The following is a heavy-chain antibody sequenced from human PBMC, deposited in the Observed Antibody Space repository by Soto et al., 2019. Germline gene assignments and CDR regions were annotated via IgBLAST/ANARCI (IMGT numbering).Heavy chain of an antibody. J-gene: IGHJ4*02. V-gene: IGHV1-46*01. CDR2: VNPSDGRA. CDR1: GYRLSNYY. CDR3: ARAELIVAGQAFES. D-gene: IGHD5-12*01. Sequence: QVDLVQSGAEVKKPGASVKMSCKSSGYRLSNYYMHWVRQAPRQGLEWMGIVNPSDGRANYARKFQGRFTMTWDTSTTTLYMEVNSLRSDDTAIYYCARAELIVAGQAFESWGQGTLVTVSS.